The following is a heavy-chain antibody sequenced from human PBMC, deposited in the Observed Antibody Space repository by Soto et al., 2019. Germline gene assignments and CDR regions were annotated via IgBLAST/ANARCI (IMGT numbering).Heavy chain of an antibody. V-gene: IGHV3-15*01. CDR3: TTGPMVRGVMLY. Sequence: EVQLVESGGGLVKPGGSLRLSCAASGFTFTNAWMPWVRQAPGKGLEWVGRIKSKTDGGTTDYAAPVKDRFTISRDDSKNTLYLQMNSLKTEDTAVYYCTTGPMVRGVMLYWGQGTLVTVSS. CDR2: IKSKTDGGTT. CDR1: GFTFTNAW. D-gene: IGHD3-10*01. J-gene: IGHJ4*02.